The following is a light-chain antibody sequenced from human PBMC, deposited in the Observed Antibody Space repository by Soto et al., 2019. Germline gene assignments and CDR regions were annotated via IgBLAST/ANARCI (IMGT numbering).Light chain of an antibody. CDR2: DVS. Sequence: QSALTQPASVSGSPGQSITISCTGTSSDAGAYNFVSWYQQHPGKAPKLMIYDVSDRPSGVSNRFSGSKSGNTASLTISGLQAEDEADYYCSSYTTSSSYFFGTGTKLTVL. V-gene: IGLV2-14*01. CDR1: SSDAGAYNF. J-gene: IGLJ1*01. CDR3: SSYTTSSSYF.